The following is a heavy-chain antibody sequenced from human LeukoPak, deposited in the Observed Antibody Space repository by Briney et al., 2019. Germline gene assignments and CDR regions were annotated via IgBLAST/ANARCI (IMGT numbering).Heavy chain of an antibody. CDR1: GGSIGSYY. J-gene: IGHJ4*02. D-gene: IGHD3-22*01. Sequence: PSETLSLTCTVSGGSIGSYYWSWIRQPPGMGLEWIGYIYDSGSTKYNPSLKSRVTISVDTSKNQFSLKLSSVTAADTAIYYCARLESGVLGDPYYYDTSGYYYRGYFDSWGQGTLATVSS. V-gene: IGHV4-59*08. CDR2: IYDSGST. CDR3: ARLESGVLGDPYYYDTSGYYYRGYFDS.